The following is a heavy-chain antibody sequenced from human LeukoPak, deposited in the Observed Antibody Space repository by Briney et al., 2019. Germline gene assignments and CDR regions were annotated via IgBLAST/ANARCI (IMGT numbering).Heavy chain of an antibody. V-gene: IGHV3-53*01. Sequence: GGSLRLSCPASGFTVSSNYMSWVRQAPGKGLEWVSVIYSGGSTYYADSVKGRFTISRDNSKNTLYLQMNSLRAEDTAVYYCARGGVVVPFDYWGQGTLVTVSS. CDR2: IYSGGST. J-gene: IGHJ4*02. D-gene: IGHD3-22*01. CDR3: ARGGVVVPFDY. CDR1: GFTVSSNY.